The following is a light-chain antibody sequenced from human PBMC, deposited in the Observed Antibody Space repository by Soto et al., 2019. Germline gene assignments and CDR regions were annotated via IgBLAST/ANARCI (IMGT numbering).Light chain of an antibody. J-gene: IGKJ2*01. CDR2: DAS. CDR1: QSVSSY. Sequence: EIVLTQSPATLSLSPGERATLSCRASQSVSSYLAWYQQKPGQAPRLLIYDASNRATGIPARFGGSGSGTDFTLTISILETEDFAVYYCQQGSNWPYTFGQGTKLEIK. V-gene: IGKV3-11*01. CDR3: QQGSNWPYT.